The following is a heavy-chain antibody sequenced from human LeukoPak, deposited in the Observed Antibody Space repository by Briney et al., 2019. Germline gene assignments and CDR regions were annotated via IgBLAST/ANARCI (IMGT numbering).Heavy chain of an antibody. J-gene: IGHJ6*04. Sequence: ASVKVSCKVSGYTLTELSMHRVRQGHGKGLGWMGGFDPEDDETIYAQKFQGRVTMTEDTSTDTAYMELSRLRCEDTAVYYCATGNVEVPAARIHYGMDVWGKGTTVTVSS. D-gene: IGHD2-2*01. CDR2: FDPEDDET. V-gene: IGHV1-24*01. CDR3: ATGNVEVPAARIHYGMDV. CDR1: GYTLTELS.